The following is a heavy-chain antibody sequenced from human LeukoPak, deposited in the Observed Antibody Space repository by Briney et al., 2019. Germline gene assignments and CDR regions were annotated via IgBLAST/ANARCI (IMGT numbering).Heavy chain of an antibody. Sequence: SETLSLTCTVSGSSISGYYWSWVRQPPGKGLEYIGYIYYTGSTNSSPSLKSRVTISVDTSKNQFSLKLNSVTAADTAVYYCASGGSGYLRGDYWGQGTLVTVSS. CDR2: IYYTGST. CDR3: ASGGSGYLRGDY. D-gene: IGHD5-12*01. CDR1: GSSISGYY. J-gene: IGHJ4*02. V-gene: IGHV4-59*08.